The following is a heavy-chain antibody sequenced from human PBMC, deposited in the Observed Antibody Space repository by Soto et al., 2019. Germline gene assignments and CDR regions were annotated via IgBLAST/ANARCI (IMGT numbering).Heavy chain of an antibody. CDR3: AKEVKKSEYSGYDPSIDY. CDR1: GFTFSSYA. CDR2: ISGSGGST. Sequence: PGGSLRLSCAASGFTFSSYAMSWVRQAPGKGLEWVSAISGSGGSTYYADSVKGRFTISRDNSKNTLYLQMNSLRAEDTAVYYCAKEVKKSEYSGYDPSIDYWGQGTLVTVSS. D-gene: IGHD5-12*01. V-gene: IGHV3-23*01. J-gene: IGHJ4*02.